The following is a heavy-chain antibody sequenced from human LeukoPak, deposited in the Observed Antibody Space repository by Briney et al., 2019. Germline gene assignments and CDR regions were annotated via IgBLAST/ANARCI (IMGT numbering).Heavy chain of an antibody. J-gene: IGHJ4*02. V-gene: IGHV3-7*01. CDR2: IKQDGSEK. CDR1: GFTFSSYW. D-gene: IGHD3-22*01. CDR3: ARVSYYYDSSGYYPDY. Sequence: PGGSLRLSCAASGFTFSSYWMSWVRQAPGKGLEWVANIKQDGSEKYYVDSVKGRFTISRDNAKNSLYLQMNSLRAEDTAVYYCARVSYYYDSSGYYPDYWGQGTLVTVSS.